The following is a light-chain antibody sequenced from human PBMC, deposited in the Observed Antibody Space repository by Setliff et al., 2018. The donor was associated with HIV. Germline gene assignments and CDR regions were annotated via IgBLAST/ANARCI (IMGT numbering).Light chain of an antibody. V-gene: IGLV2-14*01. CDR3: SSYAITNTLP. CDR1: SSDVGSYNY. CDR2: EVS. J-gene: IGLJ1*01. Sequence: QSALTQPASVSGSPGQSITISCTGTSSDVGSYNYVSWYQQHPGKAPKLMISEVSNRPSGVSNRFSGSKSDNTASLTISGLQTEDEADYYCSSYAITNTLPFGTGTKVTVL.